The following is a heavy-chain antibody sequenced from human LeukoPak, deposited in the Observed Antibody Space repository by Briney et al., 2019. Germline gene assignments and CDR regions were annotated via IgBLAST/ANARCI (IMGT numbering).Heavy chain of an antibody. D-gene: IGHD3-10*01. J-gene: IGHJ4*02. V-gene: IGHV3-23*01. Sequence: GGSLRLSCAASGFTFSSYAMSWVRQAPGKGLEWVSGISGSRGTTYYADSVKGRFTISRDNSKNTLYLQMNSLRAEDTAVYYCAKEVRESAWYYFDYWGQGTLVTVSS. CDR3: AKEVRESAWYYFDY. CDR1: GFTFSSYA. CDR2: ISGSRGTT.